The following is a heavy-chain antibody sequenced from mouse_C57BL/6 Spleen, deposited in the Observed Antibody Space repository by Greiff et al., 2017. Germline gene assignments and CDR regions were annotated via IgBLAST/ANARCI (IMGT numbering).Heavy chain of an antibody. CDR2: IDPETGGT. CDR1: GYTFTDYE. CDR3: TRGIYDGYSWFAY. J-gene: IGHJ3*01. V-gene: IGHV1-15*01. Sequence: VQLQQSGAELVRPGASVTLSCKASGYTFTDYEMHWVKQTPVHGLEWIGAIDPETGGTAYNQKFKGKAILTADKSSSTAYMELRSLTSEDSAVYYCTRGIYDGYSWFAYWGQGTLVTVSA. D-gene: IGHD2-3*01.